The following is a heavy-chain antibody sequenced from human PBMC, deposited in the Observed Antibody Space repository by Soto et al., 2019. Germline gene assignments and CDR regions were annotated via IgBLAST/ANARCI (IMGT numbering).Heavy chain of an antibody. Sequence: HPGGSLRLSCAASGFTFSSYGMHWVRQAPGKGLEWVAVIWYDGSNKYYADSVKGRFTISRDNSKNTLYLQMNSLRAEDTAVYYCARDGLTAKLRGMDVWGQGTTVTVSS. D-gene: IGHD2-21*02. CDR3: ARDGLTAKLRGMDV. V-gene: IGHV3-33*01. CDR1: GFTFSSYG. J-gene: IGHJ6*02. CDR2: IWYDGSNK.